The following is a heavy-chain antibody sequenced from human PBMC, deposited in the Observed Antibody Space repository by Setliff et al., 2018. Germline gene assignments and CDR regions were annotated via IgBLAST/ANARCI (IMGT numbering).Heavy chain of an antibody. CDR2: ISAYNGNT. CDR3: ARRETYYNFWSGYYAY. Sequence: ASVKVSCKASGYTFTSYAISWVRQAPGQGLEWMGWISAYNGNTNYAQKLQGRVTMTTDTSTSTAYMDLRSPRSDDTAVYYCARRETYYNFWSGYYAYWGQGTLVTVSS. J-gene: IGHJ4*02. D-gene: IGHD3-3*01. V-gene: IGHV1-18*01. CDR1: GYTFTSYA.